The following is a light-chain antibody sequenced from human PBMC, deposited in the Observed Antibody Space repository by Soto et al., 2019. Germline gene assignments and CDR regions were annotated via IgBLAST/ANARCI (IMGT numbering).Light chain of an antibody. J-gene: IGKJ1*01. Sequence: DIQMTQSPSTLSASVGDRITITCRASQNINTWLAWYQQIPGEAPKLLIYDGCTLERGVPSRFSGSGSGTEFTLTISSLQPEDFATFYCQQYKTYSRTFGQGTTVEVK. V-gene: IGKV1-5*03. CDR2: DGC. CDR3: QQYKTYSRT. CDR1: QNINTW.